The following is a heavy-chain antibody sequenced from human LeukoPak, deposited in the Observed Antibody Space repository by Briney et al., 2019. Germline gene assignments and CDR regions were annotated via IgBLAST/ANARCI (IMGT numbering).Heavy chain of an antibody. CDR1: GGSISSYY. Sequence: PSETLSLTCTVSGGSISSYYWSWIRQPPGKGLESIGYIHYTGRTNYNPSLMSRVTLSVDTSKNQFSLKLTSVTAADTAVYYCARGTFGYTNYGSGRVGDYFYYMDVWGKGATVTVSS. CDR3: ARGTFGYTNYGSGRVGDYFYYMDV. D-gene: IGHD3-10*01. J-gene: IGHJ6*03. CDR2: IHYTGRT. V-gene: IGHV4-59*01.